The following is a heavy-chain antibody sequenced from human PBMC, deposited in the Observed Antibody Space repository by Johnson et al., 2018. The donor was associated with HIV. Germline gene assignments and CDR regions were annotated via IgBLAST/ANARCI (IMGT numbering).Heavy chain of an antibody. D-gene: IGHD3-10*01. CDR3: ARDPTSHWYGSESYSGITDM. Sequence: EVQLVESGGGLVQPGWSLRLSCAASGFIFSNYWMTWVRQAPGKGLEWVANINQDGSRKHYAGSVEGRFTISRDNGRDSLYLQMGSLTAEDTAVYYCARDPTSHWYGSESYSGITDMWGQGTKVTVSS. J-gene: IGHJ3*02. V-gene: IGHV3-7*01. CDR1: GFIFSNYW. CDR2: INQDGSRK.